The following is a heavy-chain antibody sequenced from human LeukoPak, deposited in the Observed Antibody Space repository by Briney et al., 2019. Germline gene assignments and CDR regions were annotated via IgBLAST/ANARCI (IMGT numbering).Heavy chain of an antibody. CDR3: AKNGDRGAYCSGGSCYPYYYYYMDV. D-gene: IGHD2-15*01. J-gene: IGHJ6*03. Sequence: GGSLRLSCAASGFTFSSYGMHWVRQAPGKGLEWVAFIIYDGSNKYYADSVKGRFTISRDNSKNTLYLQMNSLSAEDTAVYYCAKNGDRGAYCSGGSCYPYYYYYMDVWGKGTTVTISS. CDR1: GFTFSSYG. V-gene: IGHV3-30*02. CDR2: IIYDGSNK.